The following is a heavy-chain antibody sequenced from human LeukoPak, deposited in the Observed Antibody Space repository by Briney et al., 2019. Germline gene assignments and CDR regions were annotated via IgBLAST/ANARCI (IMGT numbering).Heavy chain of an antibody. J-gene: IGHJ4*02. D-gene: IGHD2-15*01. CDR3: ARRRYCSGGSCYLSG. V-gene: IGHV3-48*02. CDR1: GFTFSSYS. Sequence: GGSLRLSCAASGFTFSSYSMNWVRQAPGKGLEWVSYISSGSSTIYYTDSVKGRFTISRDNAKNSLYLQMNSLRDEDTAVYYCARRRYCSGGSCYLSGWGQGTLVTVSS. CDR2: ISSGSSTI.